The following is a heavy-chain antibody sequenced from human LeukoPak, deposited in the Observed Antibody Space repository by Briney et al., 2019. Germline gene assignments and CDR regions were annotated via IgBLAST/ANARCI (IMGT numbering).Heavy chain of an antibody. J-gene: IGHJ3*02. CDR3: ARVVPATTDAFDI. D-gene: IGHD2-2*01. CDR2: MNPNSDKT. Sequence: GASVRVSCKASGYTLTSYVISWVRQAPGQGLEWMGWMNPNSDKTGYAQKFQGRVNMTRNTSISTAYMELSSMRSEDTAVYYCARVVPATTDAFDIWGQGTMVTVSS. V-gene: IGHV1-8*01. CDR1: GYTLTSYV.